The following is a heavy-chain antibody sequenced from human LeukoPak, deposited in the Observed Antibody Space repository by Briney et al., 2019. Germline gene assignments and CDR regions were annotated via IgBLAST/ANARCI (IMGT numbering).Heavy chain of an antibody. Sequence: GGSLRLSCAASGFTFSNYAMNWVRQAPGKGLEWVAVISYDGSNKYYADSVKGRFTISRDNSKNTLYLQMNSLRAEDTAVYYCAKDQGGSWYLYWGQGTLVTVSS. J-gene: IGHJ4*02. CDR1: GFTFSNYA. D-gene: IGHD6-13*01. CDR2: ISYDGSNK. V-gene: IGHV3-30*18. CDR3: AKDQGGSWYLY.